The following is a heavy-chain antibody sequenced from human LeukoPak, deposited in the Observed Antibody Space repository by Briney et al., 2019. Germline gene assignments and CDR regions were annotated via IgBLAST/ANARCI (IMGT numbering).Heavy chain of an antibody. D-gene: IGHD6-19*01. CDR1: GFTFDDYG. Sequence: GGSLRLSCAASGFTFDDYGMSWVRQAPGKGLEWVSWINWSGGSTGYADSVKGLFTISRDNAKNSLYLQMNSLRAEDTALYYSAGALGGTYDYWGQGALVTVSS. J-gene: IGHJ4*02. CDR2: INWSGGST. V-gene: IGHV3-20*04. CDR3: AGALGGTYDY.